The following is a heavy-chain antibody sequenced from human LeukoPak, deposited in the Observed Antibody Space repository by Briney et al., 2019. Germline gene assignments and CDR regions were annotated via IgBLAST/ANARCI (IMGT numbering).Heavy chain of an antibody. D-gene: IGHD6-13*01. J-gene: IGHJ4*02. Sequence: GGSLRLSCAVSGFNFSSYWIHRVRQAPGKGLVWVSLINTDGSATTYGDSAKGRFTVSRDNDKNTLFLEMNSLRVEDTAVYYCARGTAATAGIAYWGQGTLVTVSS. CDR3: ARGTAATAGIAY. V-gene: IGHV3-74*01. CDR1: GFNFSSYW. CDR2: INTDGSAT.